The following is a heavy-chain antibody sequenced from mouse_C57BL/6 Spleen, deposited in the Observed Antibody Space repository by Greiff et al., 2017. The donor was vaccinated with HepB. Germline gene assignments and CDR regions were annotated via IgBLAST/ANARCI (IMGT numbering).Heavy chain of an antibody. D-gene: IGHD1-1*01. V-gene: IGHV1-64*01. CDR1: GYTFTSYW. J-gene: IGHJ4*01. CDR3: AGDYYYYAMDY. CDR2: IHPNSGST. Sequence: VQLQQPGAELVKPGASVKLSCKASGYTFTSYWMHWVKQRPGQGLEWIGMIHPNSGSTNYNEKFKSKATLTVDKSSSTAYMQLSSLTSEDSAVYYCAGDYYYYAMDYWGQGTSVTVSS.